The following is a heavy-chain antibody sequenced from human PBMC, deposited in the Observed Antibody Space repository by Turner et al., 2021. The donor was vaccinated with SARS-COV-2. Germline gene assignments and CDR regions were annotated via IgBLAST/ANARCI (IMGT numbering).Heavy chain of an antibody. CDR2: ISYDGSNK. CDR1: GFTFSSYG. J-gene: IGHJ4*02. CDR3: AKITGTTTGDY. D-gene: IGHD1-7*01. V-gene: IGHV3-30*18. Sequence: QVQQVESGGGVVQPGRSMRLSCAASGFTFSSYGMHWVRQAPGKGLEWVAVISYDGSNKFYAASVKGRFTISRDNSKNTLYLQMNSLRAEDTAVYYCAKITGTTTGDYWGQGTLVTVSS.